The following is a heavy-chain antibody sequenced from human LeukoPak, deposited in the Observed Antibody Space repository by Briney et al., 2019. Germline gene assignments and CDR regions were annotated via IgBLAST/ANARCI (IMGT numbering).Heavy chain of an antibody. CDR1: GGSISSYY. J-gene: IGHJ4*02. CDR2: VSYSGST. Sequence: SETLSLTCTVSGGSISSYYWSWIRRPPGKGLEWIGYVSYSGSTNYNPSLKSRVTISVDTSKNQFSLKLSSVTAPDTAVYYCVRHGTQKYVADYWGQGTLVTVSS. V-gene: IGHV4-59*08. CDR3: VRHGTQKYVADY. D-gene: IGHD1-1*01.